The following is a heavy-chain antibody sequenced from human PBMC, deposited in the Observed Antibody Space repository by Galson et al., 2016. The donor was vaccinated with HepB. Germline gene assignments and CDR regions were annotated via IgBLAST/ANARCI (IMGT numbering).Heavy chain of an antibody. V-gene: IGHV3-23*01. CDR1: GFNFNSYA. CDR2: ISASGAST. D-gene: IGHD2-21*01. CDR3: TKGRGQYSPASRYFDL. Sequence: SLRLSCAASGFNFNSYAMNWVRQAPGKGLEWVSTISASGASTYYADSVKDRFTISRDNSDNTLYLQMSSLRTEDTALYYCTKGRGQYSPASRYFDLWGRGTMVTVSS. J-gene: IGHJ2*01.